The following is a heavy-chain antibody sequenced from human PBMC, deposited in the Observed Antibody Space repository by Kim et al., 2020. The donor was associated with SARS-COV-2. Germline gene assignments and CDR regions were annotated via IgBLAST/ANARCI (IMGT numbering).Heavy chain of an antibody. V-gene: IGHV1-18*01. CDR2: ISAYNGNT. CDR1: GYTFTSYG. CDR3: ARVGLLWFGAGEYYFDY. Sequence: ASVKVSCKASGYTFTSYGISWVRQAPGQGLEWMGWISAYNGNTNYAQKLQGRVTMTTDTSTSTAYMELRSLRSDDTAVYYCARVGLLWFGAGEYYFDYWGQGTLVTVSS. J-gene: IGHJ4*02. D-gene: IGHD3-10*01.